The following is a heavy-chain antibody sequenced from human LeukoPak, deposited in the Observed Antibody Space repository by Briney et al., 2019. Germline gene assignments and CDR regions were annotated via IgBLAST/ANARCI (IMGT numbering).Heavy chain of an antibody. CDR3: AKALLRFLEWLPSDY. J-gene: IGHJ4*02. Sequence: QPGGSLRLSCAASGFTFSSYAMSWFRQAPGKWLEWVSAISGSGGSTYYADSVKGRFTISRDNSKNTLYLQMNSLRAEDTAVYYCAKALLRFLEWLPSDYWGQGTLVTVSS. V-gene: IGHV3-23*01. CDR1: GFTFSSYA. D-gene: IGHD3-3*01. CDR2: ISGSGGST.